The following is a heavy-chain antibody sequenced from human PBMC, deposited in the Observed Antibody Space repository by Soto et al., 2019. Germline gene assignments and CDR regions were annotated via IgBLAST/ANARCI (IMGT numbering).Heavy chain of an antibody. CDR1: GFSFSDYW. CDR2: IDQSGGEK. D-gene: IGHD1-7*01. J-gene: IGHJ5*02. CDR3: ARWGTWFAP. Sequence: EVQVVESGGGLVQPGGSLRLSCAASGFSFSDYWMAWVRQAPGKGLEWVANIDQSGGEKHYVDYVHGRFTISRDNDKNSLYLQMNSLRVAETAVYYCARWGTWFAPWGQGTLVTVSS. V-gene: IGHV3-7*05.